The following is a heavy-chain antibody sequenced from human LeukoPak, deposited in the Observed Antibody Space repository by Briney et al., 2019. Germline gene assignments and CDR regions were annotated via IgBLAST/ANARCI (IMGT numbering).Heavy chain of an antibody. CDR3: ARHSGSSSFDY. D-gene: IGHD1-26*01. CDR2: IIPILGIA. CDR1: GGTFNSYT. Sequence: SVKVSCKASGGTFNSYTISWVRQAPGQGLEWMGRIIPILGIANYAQKFQGRVTITADKSTSTAYMELSSLRSEDTAVYYCARHSGSSSFDYWGQGTLVTVSS. V-gene: IGHV1-69*02. J-gene: IGHJ4*02.